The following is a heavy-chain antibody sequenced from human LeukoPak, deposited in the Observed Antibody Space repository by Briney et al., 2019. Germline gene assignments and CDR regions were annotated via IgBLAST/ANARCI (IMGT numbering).Heavy chain of an antibody. V-gene: IGHV1-2*02. CDR3: ARVGDYYDSDGYYGFDY. CDR2: ISPNSGDT. CDR1: GYTFTDYY. J-gene: IGHJ4*02. D-gene: IGHD3-22*01. Sequence: EASVKVSCKASGYTFTDYYMHWVRQAPGQGLEWMGWISPNSGDTNYAQNFQGRVTMTRDTSISTAYMELSRLRSDDTAVYYCARVGDYYDSDGYYGFDYWGQGTLVTVSS.